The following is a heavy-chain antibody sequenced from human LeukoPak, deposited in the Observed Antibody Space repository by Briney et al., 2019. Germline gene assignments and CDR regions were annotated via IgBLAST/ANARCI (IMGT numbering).Heavy chain of an antibody. D-gene: IGHD3-22*01. CDR1: GFTFSRYA. J-gene: IGHJ4*02. CDR2: ISGSGGST. V-gene: IGHV3-23*01. Sequence: PGGSLRLSCAPSGFTFSRYAMSWVRQAPGKGLEWVSAISGSGGSTYYADSVKGRFTISRDNSRNTLYLQMNSLRAEDTAVYYCAKVVRRSSDYSSPVDYWGQGTLVTVSS. CDR3: AKVVRRSSDYSSPVDY.